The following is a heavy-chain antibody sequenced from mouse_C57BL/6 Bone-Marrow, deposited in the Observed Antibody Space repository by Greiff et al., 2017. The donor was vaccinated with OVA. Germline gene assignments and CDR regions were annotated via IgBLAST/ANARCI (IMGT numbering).Heavy chain of an antibody. Sequence: EVQLVESGAELVRPGASVKLSCTASGFNIKDDYMHWVKQRPEQGLEWIGWIDPENGDTEYASKFQGKATITADTSSNTAYLQLSSLTSEDTAVYYGTPTGSNYWYFDVWGTGTTVTVSS. D-gene: IGHD2-5*01. J-gene: IGHJ1*03. CDR1: GFNIKDDY. V-gene: IGHV14-4*01. CDR3: TPTGSNYWYFDV. CDR2: IDPENGDT.